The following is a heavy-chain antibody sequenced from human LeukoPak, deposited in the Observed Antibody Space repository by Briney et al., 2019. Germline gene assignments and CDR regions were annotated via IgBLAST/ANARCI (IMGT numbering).Heavy chain of an antibody. Sequence: GASVKVSCKASGYTFTGYYMHWVRQAPGQGLEWMGRINPNSGGTNYAQKFQGRVTMPRDTSISTAYMELSRLRSDDTAVYYCARARSPIFGVVALYYFDYWGQGTLVTVSS. CDR2: INPNSGGT. V-gene: IGHV1-2*06. D-gene: IGHD3-3*01. J-gene: IGHJ4*02. CDR3: ARARSPIFGVVALYYFDY. CDR1: GYTFTGYY.